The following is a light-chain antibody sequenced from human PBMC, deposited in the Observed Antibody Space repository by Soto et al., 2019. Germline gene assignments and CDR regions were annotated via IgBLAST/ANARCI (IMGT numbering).Light chain of an antibody. J-gene: IGKJ5*01. Sequence: DIPMTQSPSSVSAYVGDRVTITCRASQGISNYLAWYQQKPGKVPKLLIYAASTLQSGVPSRFSGSGSGTDFTLTISSLQPEDVATYYCQKYNSAPFTFGQGTRLEIK. CDR2: AAS. CDR1: QGISNY. V-gene: IGKV1-27*01. CDR3: QKYNSAPFT.